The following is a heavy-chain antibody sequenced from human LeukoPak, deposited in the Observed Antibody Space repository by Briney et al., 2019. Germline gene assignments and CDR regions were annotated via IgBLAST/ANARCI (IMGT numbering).Heavy chain of an antibody. D-gene: IGHD2-15*01. V-gene: IGHV4-31*03. J-gene: IGHJ4*02. CDR1: GGSISSGGYY. CDR3: ARDVVCSGGSCYHGFDY. Sequence: SETLSLTCTVSGGSISSGGYYWSWIRQHPGTGLEWIGYIYYSGSTYYNPSLKSRVTISVDTSKNQFSLKLSSVTAADTAVYYCARDVVCSGGSCYHGFDYWGQGTLVTVSS. CDR2: IYYSGST.